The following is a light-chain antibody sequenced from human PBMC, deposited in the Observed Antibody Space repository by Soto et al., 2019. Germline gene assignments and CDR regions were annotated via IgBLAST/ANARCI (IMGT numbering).Light chain of an antibody. V-gene: IGKV3-20*01. J-gene: IGKJ1*01. Sequence: EIVLTQSPGTLSLSPGEKATLSCRASQSVSSNYLAWYQQKPGQAPRPLIYGASSRAIGIPYRFSGSGSGTDFTLTISRLEPEDFAVYYCQQYGSLPWTFGQGTKVEIK. CDR3: QQYGSLPWT. CDR2: GAS. CDR1: QSVSSNY.